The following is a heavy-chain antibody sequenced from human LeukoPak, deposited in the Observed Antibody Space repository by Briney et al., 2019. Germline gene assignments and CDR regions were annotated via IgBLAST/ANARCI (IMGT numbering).Heavy chain of an antibody. V-gene: IGHV1-18*01. CDR1: GYTFTTYG. CDR3: AKDSSNWSYFDY. D-gene: IGHD6-13*01. CDR2: ISAYNGNT. J-gene: IGHJ4*02. Sequence: AASVKVSCKASGYTFTTYGIIWMRQAPGQGLEWMGWISAYNGNTNYAQKFQGRVTMTTDTSTTTAYMELKNLRSDDTAVYYCAKDSSNWSYFDYWGQGTRVTVSS.